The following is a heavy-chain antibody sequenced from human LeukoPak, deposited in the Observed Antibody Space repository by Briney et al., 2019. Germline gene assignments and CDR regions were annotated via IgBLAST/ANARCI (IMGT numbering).Heavy chain of an antibody. D-gene: IGHD1-14*01. CDR3: ARGGTYNGILSFDP. J-gene: IGHJ5*02. CDR1: GGSISSYY. CDR2: IYYSGST. Sequence: SETLSPTCTVSGGSISSYYWTWIRQPPGKGLEWIGNIYYSGSTNYNPSLKSRVSMSVDTSNIQFSLKLSSVTAADTAVYYCARGGTYNGILSFDPWGQGTLVTVSS. V-gene: IGHV4-59*01.